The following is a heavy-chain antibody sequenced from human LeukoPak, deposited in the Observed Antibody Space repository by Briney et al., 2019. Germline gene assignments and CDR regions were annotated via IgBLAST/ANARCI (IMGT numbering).Heavy chain of an antibody. D-gene: IGHD5-18*01. Sequence: GGSLRLSCAASGFTFSSYWMSWVRQAPGKGLEWVANIKQDGSEKYYVDSVKGRFTISRDNAKNSLYLQMNSLRAEDTAVYYCARDLSGVAGYTYGRGIDYWGQGTLVTVSS. V-gene: IGHV3-7*01. CDR1: GFTFSSYW. CDR3: ARDLSGVAGYTYGRGIDY. J-gene: IGHJ4*02. CDR2: IKQDGSEK.